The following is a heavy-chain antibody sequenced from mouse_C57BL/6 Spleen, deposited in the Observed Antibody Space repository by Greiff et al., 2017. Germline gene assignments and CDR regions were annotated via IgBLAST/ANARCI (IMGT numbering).Heavy chain of an antibody. V-gene: IGHV1-42*01. CDR2: INPSTGGT. D-gene: IGHD1-1*01. CDR1: GYSFTGYY. J-gene: IGHJ1*03. CDR3: ANYYGSSYGWYFDV. Sequence: VHVKQSGPELVKPGASVKISCTASGYSFTGYYMNWVKQSPEKSLEWIGEINPSTGGTTYNQKFKAKATLTVDKSSSTAYMQLKSLTSEDSAVYDCANYYGSSYGWYFDVWGTGTTVTVSS.